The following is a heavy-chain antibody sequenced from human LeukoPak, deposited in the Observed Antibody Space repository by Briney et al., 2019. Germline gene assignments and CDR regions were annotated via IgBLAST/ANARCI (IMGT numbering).Heavy chain of an antibody. Sequence: GGSLRLSCAASGFTFSSYEMNWVRQAPGKGLEWVSYISSSGSTIYYADSVKGRFTISRDNAKNSLYLQMNSLRAEDTAVYYCARGALRASGSYYAEYFQHWGQGTLVTVSS. J-gene: IGHJ1*01. V-gene: IGHV3-48*03. D-gene: IGHD1-26*01. CDR3: ARGALRASGSYYAEYFQH. CDR2: ISSSGSTI. CDR1: GFTFSSYE.